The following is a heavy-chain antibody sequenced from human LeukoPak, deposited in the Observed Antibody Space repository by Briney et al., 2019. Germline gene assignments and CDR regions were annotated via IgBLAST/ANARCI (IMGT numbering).Heavy chain of an antibody. CDR1: GYTFTSYG. J-gene: IGHJ3*02. D-gene: IGHD3-10*01. V-gene: IGHV1-18*04. CDR2: ISAYNGNT. Sequence: ASVKVSCKAPGYTFTSYGISWVRQAPGQGLEWMGWISAYNGNTNYAQKLQGRVTMTTDTSTSTAYMELRSLRSDDTAVYYCARDSRVTMVRGPPLLEAFDIWGQGTMVTVSS. CDR3: ARDSRVTMVRGPPLLEAFDI.